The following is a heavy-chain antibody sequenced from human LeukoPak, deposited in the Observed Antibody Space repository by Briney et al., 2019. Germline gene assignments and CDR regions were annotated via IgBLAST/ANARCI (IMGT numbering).Heavy chain of an antibody. CDR2: MNPNSGNT. CDR1: GYTFISHD. V-gene: IGHV1-8*03. J-gene: IGHJ5*02. D-gene: IGHD6-13*01. Sequence: GASVKVSCKTSGYTFISHDINWVRQAPGQGFEWVGWMNPNSGNTGSARKFQGRVTFTWDTSISTAYMELISLTSEDAGVYYCARTIAATDPYNWFDPWGQGTLVTVSS. CDR3: ARTIAATDPYNWFDP.